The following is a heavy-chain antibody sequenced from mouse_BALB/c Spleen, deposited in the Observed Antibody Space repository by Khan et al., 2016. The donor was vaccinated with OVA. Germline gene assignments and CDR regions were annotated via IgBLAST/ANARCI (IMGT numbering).Heavy chain of an antibody. CDR2: IRKKASGYTT. J-gene: IGHJ3*01. CDR1: GFTFSDYY. CDR3: ARVDYGYGFAY. V-gene: IGHV7-3*02. Sequence: EVELVESGGGLVEPGGSLRLSCATSGFTFSDYYMSWVRQPPGKALEWLGFIRKKASGYTTEYSASVKGRFTISRDTSQSILYLQMISLRAEDSATYYCARVDYGYGFAYWGQGTLVTVSA. D-gene: IGHD1-2*01.